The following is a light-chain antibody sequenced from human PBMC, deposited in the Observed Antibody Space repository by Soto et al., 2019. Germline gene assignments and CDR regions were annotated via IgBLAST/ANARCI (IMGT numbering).Light chain of an antibody. CDR1: QSVLDISNNKNY. J-gene: IGKJ2*01. Sequence: DIVMTQSPDSLAVPLGERVTINCKSSQSVLDISNNKNYLAWYQQKPRQPPKLLIYWASARESGVPDRFSGSGSGTDFTLTISSLQAEDVAVYYCQQYYRTPPTFGQGTKLEIK. CDR3: QQYYRTPPT. CDR2: WAS. V-gene: IGKV4-1*01.